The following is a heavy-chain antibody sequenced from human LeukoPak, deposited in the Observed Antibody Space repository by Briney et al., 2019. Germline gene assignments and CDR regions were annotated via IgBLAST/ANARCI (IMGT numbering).Heavy chain of an antibody. V-gene: IGHV3-9*01. CDR2: ISWNSGSI. CDR3: AKHSTSHYYYYYYMDV. D-gene: IGHD2-2*01. CDR1: GFTFSSYS. J-gene: IGHJ6*03. Sequence: PGESQRLPCAASGFTFSSYSMNWVRQAPGKGLEWVSGISWNSGSIGYAASVKGRFTITRDNAKNSLYLQMNSLTAEYTAMYHCAKHSTSHYYYYYYMDVWGNGTTVTISS.